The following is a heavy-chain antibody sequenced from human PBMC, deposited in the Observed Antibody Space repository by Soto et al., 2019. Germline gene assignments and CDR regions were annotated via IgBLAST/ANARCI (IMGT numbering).Heavy chain of an antibody. J-gene: IGHJ3*02. CDR1: GYTFVDYF. Sequence: ASVKVSGKTSGYTFVDYFIHWVRQAPGQGLEWMGIISLRHHSTSYAQKFQDRLSVTRDPSSTTIYMELSSLRSEDTAVYYCARADTAMVKNAFDIWGQGTMVTVSS. V-gene: IGHV1-46*01. CDR3: ARADTAMVKNAFDI. CDR2: ISLRHHST. D-gene: IGHD5-18*01.